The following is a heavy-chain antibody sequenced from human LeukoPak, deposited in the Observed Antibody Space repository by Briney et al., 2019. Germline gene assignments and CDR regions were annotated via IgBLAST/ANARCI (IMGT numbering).Heavy chain of an antibody. CDR2: ISSSSSYI. V-gene: IGHV3-21*01. J-gene: IGHJ4*02. D-gene: IGHD3-22*01. CDR1: GFTLSTYS. CDR3: ARYTPLYYDSSGYYPY. Sequence: GGSLRLSCAASGFTLSTYSLNWVRQAPGKGLEWVSSISSSSSYIYYADSVKGRFTISRDNAKNSLYLQMNSLRAEDTAVYYCARYTPLYYDSSGYYPYWGQGTLVTVSS.